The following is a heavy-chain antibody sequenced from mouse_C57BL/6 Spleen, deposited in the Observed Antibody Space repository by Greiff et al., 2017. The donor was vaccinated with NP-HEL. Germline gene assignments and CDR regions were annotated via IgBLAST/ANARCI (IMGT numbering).Heavy chain of an antibody. CDR2: ISSGGSYT. CDR1: GFTFSSYG. Sequence: EVKLMESGGDLVKPGGSLKLSCAASGFTFSSYGMSWVRQTPDKRLEWVATISSGGSYTYYPDSVKGRFTISRDNAKNTLYLQMSSLKSEDTAMYYCASGDGYYGYWGQGTTLTVSS. CDR3: ASGDGYYGY. D-gene: IGHD2-3*01. J-gene: IGHJ2*01. V-gene: IGHV5-6*01.